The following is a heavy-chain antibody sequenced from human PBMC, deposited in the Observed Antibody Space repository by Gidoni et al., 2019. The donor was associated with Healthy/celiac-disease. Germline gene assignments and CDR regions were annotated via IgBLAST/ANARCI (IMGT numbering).Heavy chain of an antibody. CDR3: ASSVVSGPPINYYMDV. CDR2: IYYSGST. J-gene: IGHJ6*03. CDR1: GGSLSSSSYY. Sequence: QLQLQESGPGLVKPSETLSLTCTVSGGSLSSSSYYWGWIRQPPGKGLEWSGSIYYSGSTYYNPSLKSRVTISVDTAKNQFSLKLSSVTAADTAVYYCASSVVSGPPINYYMDVWGKGTTVTVSS. D-gene: IGHD2-15*01. V-gene: IGHV4-39*01.